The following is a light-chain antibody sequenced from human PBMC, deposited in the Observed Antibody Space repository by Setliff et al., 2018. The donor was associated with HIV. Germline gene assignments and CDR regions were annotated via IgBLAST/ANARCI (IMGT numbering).Light chain of an antibody. CDR1: NSDIGAYNY. J-gene: IGLJ1*01. CDR3: SSYTGSSTYI. V-gene: IGLV2-14*03. CDR2: DVN. Sequence: QSALTQPASVSGSPGQSITISCSGTNSDIGAYNYVSWYQQHPGTAPKLMIYDVNNRPSGVSYRFSGSKSGNMASLTISGLQTEDEADYYCSSYTGSSTYIFGTGTKV.